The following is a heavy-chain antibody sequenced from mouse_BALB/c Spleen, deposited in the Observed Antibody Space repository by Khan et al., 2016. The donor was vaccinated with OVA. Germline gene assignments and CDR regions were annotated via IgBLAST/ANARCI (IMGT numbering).Heavy chain of an antibody. CDR2: ISSGGSF. V-gene: IGHV3-6*02. Sequence: EVQLQESGPGLVKPSQSLSLTCSVTGYSITSAYYWNWIRQFPGNKLEWMGYISSGGSFNSNPSLKNRISITRDTSNNQFFLKLNSVPPEDTATYYCARAGHWFDYWGQGTLVTVSA. D-gene: IGHD3-3*01. J-gene: IGHJ3*01. CDR1: GYSITSAYY. CDR3: ARAGHWFDY.